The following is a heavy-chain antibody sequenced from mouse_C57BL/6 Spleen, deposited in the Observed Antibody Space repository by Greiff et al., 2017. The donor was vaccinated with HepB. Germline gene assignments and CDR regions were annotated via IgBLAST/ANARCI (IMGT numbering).Heavy chain of an antibody. CDR1: GFTFSSYA. CDR3: ARVGKAYYAMDY. Sequence: EVQVVESGGGLVKPGGSLKLSCAASGFTFSSYAMSWVRQTPEKRLEWVATISDGGSYTYYPDNVKGRFTISRDNAKNNLYLQMSHLKSEDTAMYYCARVGKAYYAMDYWGQGTSVTVSS. D-gene: IGHD3-1*01. CDR2: ISDGGSYT. V-gene: IGHV5-4*01. J-gene: IGHJ4*01.